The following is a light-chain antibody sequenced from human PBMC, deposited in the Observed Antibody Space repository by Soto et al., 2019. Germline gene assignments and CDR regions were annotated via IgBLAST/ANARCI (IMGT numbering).Light chain of an antibody. CDR3: QQYNSWT. CDR1: QSVSTW. V-gene: IGKV1-5*03. Sequence: DIQMTQSPSPLSASVGDRVTITCRASQSVSTWLAWYQQKPGKAPKLLIYKASNLESGVPSRFTGSGSGTEFTLTISSLQPDDFATYYCQQYNSWTFGQGTKVEIK. CDR2: KAS. J-gene: IGKJ1*01.